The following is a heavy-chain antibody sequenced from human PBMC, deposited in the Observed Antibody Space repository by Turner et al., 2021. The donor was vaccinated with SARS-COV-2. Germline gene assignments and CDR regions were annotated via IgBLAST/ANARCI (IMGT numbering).Heavy chain of an antibody. V-gene: IGHV3-53*02. CDR2: IYSGGTP. CDR3: ARDDPLGGMDV. Sequence: VQLVETGGGCIQPGGALRLSCAASGFTVSSNYMGWVRQAPGKGLEWVSLIYSGGTPYYADSVKGRFTVSRDNSKNTLYLQMNSLRAEDTAVYYCARDDPLGGMDVWGQGTTVTVSS. CDR1: GFTVSSNY. J-gene: IGHJ6*02.